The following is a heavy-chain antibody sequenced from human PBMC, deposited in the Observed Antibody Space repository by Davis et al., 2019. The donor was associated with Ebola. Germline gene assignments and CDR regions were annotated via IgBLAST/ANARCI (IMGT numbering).Heavy chain of an antibody. J-gene: IGHJ4*02. D-gene: IGHD3-22*01. CDR3: AKDSTFQTHYYDSSGLTFDH. CDR2: ITWNSGSL. V-gene: IGHV3-9*01. Sequence: GGSLRLSCAASGFTFDNYAVHWVRQAPGKGLEWVSGITWNSGSLGYADSVKGRFTISRDNAKKCLYLEMNSLRAEDTALYYCAKDSTFQTHYYDSSGLTFDHWGQGTLVTVSS. CDR1: GFTFDNYA.